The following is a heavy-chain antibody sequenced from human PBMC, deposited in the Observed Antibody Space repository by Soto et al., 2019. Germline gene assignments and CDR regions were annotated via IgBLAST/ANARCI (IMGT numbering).Heavy chain of an antibody. CDR1: GGSISSTDYY. CDR2: IYYSGST. CDR3: ARQRSGYYRNNWFAP. D-gene: IGHD3-3*01. J-gene: IGHJ5*02. Sequence: QLQLQESGPGLVKPSETLSLTCSVSGGSISSTDYYWGWIRQPPGKGLEWIGNIYYSGSTYYNPSLKSRVTISVDTSKNQFSRKLSSVTAADTAVYYCARQRSGYYRNNWFAPWGQGTLVTVSS. V-gene: IGHV4-39*01.